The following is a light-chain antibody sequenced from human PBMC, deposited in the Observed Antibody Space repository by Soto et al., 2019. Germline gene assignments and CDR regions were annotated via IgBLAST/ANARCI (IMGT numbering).Light chain of an antibody. CDR2: DVS. CDR3: CSYAGFSSVI. CDR1: RNDVGSYVL. J-gene: IGLJ2*01. Sequence: QSALTQPASVSGSPGQSITISCTGTRNDVGSYVLVSWYQQHPGKAPKLIIYDVSKRPSGVSNRFSGSKSGNAASLTISGLQAEDEADYYCCSYAGFSSVIFGGGTKGTVL. V-gene: IGLV2-23*02.